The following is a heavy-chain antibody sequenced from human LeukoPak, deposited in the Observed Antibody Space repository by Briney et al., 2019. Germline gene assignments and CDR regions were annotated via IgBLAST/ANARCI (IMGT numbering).Heavy chain of an antibody. CDR2: IYYSGST. V-gene: IGHV4-39*07. J-gene: IGHJ4*02. D-gene: IGHD6-25*01. Sequence: SETLSLTCTVSGGSISSSSYYWGWIRQPPGKGLEWIGSIYYSGSTYYNPSLKSRVTISVDTSKNQFSLKLSSVTAADAAVYYCARLCSTGPFDYWGQGTLVTVSS. CDR1: GGSISSSSYY. CDR3: ARLCSTGPFDY.